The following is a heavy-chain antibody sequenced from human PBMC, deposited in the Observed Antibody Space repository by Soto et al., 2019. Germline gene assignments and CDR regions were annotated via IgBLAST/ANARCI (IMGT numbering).Heavy chain of an antibody. CDR2: FYTTGRA. J-gene: IGHJ4*02. V-gene: IGHV4-4*07. CDR1: GGSISSSY. D-gene: IGHD6-13*01. Sequence: SETLSLTCSVSGGSISSSYWNWSRQPAGKGLEWIGRFYTTGRARYTPSLKGRLTLSGDTSKNQFSLRLGSVTAADTAVYYCARVVAAVSWVFDYWGQGTVVTVSS. CDR3: ARVVAAVSWVFDY.